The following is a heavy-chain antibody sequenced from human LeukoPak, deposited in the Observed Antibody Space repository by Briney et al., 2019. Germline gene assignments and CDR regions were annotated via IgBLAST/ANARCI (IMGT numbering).Heavy chain of an antibody. Sequence: PSETLSLTCTVSGVSISSYYWSWLRQPPGKGLEWVGYIYYSGSTNYNPSLKSRVTISVDTSKNQFSLKLSSVTAADTAVYYCAREADSSGYSPFDYWGQGTLVTVSS. CDR1: GVSISSYY. J-gene: IGHJ4*02. V-gene: IGHV4-59*12. CDR2: IYYSGST. CDR3: AREADSSGYSPFDY. D-gene: IGHD3-22*01.